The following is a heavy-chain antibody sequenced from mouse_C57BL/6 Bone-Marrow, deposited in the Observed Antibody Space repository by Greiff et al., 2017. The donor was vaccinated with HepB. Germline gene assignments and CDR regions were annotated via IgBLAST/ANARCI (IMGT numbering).Heavy chain of an antibody. V-gene: IGHV3-5*01. CDR2: IYYSGTI. CDR3: ARDPDGYYGAMDY. Sequence: EVKLQESGPGLVKPSQSLSLTCSVTGYSITSGYYWNWIRQFPGNKLEWIGYIYYSGTITYNPSLTSRTTITRDTPKNQFFLEMNSLTAEDTATYYCARDPDGYYGAMDYWGQGTSVTVSS. D-gene: IGHD2-3*01. CDR1: GYSITSGYY. J-gene: IGHJ4*01.